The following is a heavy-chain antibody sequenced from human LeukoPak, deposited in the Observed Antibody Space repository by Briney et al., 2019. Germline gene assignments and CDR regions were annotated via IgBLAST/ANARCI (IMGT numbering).Heavy chain of an antibody. J-gene: IGHJ5*02. Sequence: SETLSLTCGVSVSGFFWSWIRQPPGKGLELIGEINHNGSTNYNPSLTSHVPISIDTSKNQFSLKLTSVTAADTAVYYCARASSYDDTTRYNPSWFGPWGQGTMVTVSS. V-gene: IGHV4-34*01. CDR3: ARASSYDDTTRYNPSWFGP. D-gene: IGHD2-2*02. CDR2: INHNGST. CDR1: SVSGFF.